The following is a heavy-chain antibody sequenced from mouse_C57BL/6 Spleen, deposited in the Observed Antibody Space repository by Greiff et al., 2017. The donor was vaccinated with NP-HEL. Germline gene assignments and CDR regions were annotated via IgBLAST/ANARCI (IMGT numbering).Heavy chain of an antibody. CDR1: GFTFSSYA. V-gene: IGHV5-4*03. CDR3: ARNQGAYAMYY. J-gene: IGHJ4*01. Sequence: EVKLVESGGGLVKPGGSLKLSCAASGFTFSSYAMSWVRQTPEKRLEWVATISDGGSYTYYPDNVKGRFTISRDNAKNNLYLQLSHLKSEDKAMYYLARNQGAYAMYYWGQGTSVTVSS. CDR2: ISDGGSYT.